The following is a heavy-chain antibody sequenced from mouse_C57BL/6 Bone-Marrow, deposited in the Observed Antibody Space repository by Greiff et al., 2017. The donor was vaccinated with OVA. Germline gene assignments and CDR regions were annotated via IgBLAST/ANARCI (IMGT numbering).Heavy chain of an antibody. J-gene: IGHJ3*01. CDR3: VSSYWAWFAY. V-gene: IGHV10-1*01. Sequence: DVMLVESGGGLVQPKGSLKLSCAASGFSFNTYAMNWVRQAPGKGLEWVARIRSKSNNYATYYADSVKDRFTISRDDSESMLYLQMNNLKTEDTAMYYCVSSYWAWFAYWGQGTLVTVSA. CDR1: GFSFNTYA. D-gene: IGHD2-10*01. CDR2: IRSKSNNYAT.